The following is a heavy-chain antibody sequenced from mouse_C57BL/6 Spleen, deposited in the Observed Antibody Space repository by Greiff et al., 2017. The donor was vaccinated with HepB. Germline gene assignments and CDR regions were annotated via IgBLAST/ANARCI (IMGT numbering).Heavy chain of an antibody. V-gene: IGHV1-81*01. J-gene: IGHJ3*01. CDR1: GYTFTSYG. Sequence: QVHVKQSGAELARPGASVKLSCKASGYTFTSYGISWVKQRTGQGLEWIGEIYPRSGNTYYNEKFKGKATLTADKSSSTAYMELRSLTSEDSAVYFCARHAWFAYWGQGTLVTVSA. CDR3: ARHAWFAY. CDR2: IYPRSGNT.